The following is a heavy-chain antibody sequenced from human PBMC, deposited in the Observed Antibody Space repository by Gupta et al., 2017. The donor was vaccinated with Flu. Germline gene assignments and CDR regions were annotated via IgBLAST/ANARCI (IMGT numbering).Heavy chain of an antibody. CDR1: WFTFAKDA. CDR2: IRSKTFGGTA. CDR3: SRDLAVSSTVSGTNGVDP. D-gene: IGHD2-8*01. J-gene: IGHJ5*02. V-gene: IGHV3-49*03. Sequence: EVQLVESGGGLVQPGRSLRLSCTASWFTFAKDAVNWFRQAPGKGLDWIGLIRSKTFGGTAEFPASVKGRFIISRDEGTRIAYLEMNDLKTEDPAVYYCSRDLAVSSTVSGTNGVDPRGQDPRGTVSS.